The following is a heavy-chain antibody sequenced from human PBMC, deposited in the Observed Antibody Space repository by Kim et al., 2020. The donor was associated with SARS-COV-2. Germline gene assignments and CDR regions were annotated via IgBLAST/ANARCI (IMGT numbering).Heavy chain of an antibody. CDR1: GFTFSSYS. Sequence: GGSLRLSCAASGFTFSSYSMNWVRQAPGKGLEWVSSISSSSSYIYYADSVKGRFTISRDNAKNSLYLQMNSLRAEDTAVYYCARSSGGIAVGGGYYYGMDVWGQGTTVTVSS. J-gene: IGHJ6*02. D-gene: IGHD6-19*01. CDR3: ARSSGGIAVGGGYYYGMDV. V-gene: IGHV3-21*01. CDR2: ISSSSSYI.